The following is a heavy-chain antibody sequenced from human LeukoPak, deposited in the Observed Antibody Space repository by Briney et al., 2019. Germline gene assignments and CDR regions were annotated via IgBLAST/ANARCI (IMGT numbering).Heavy chain of an antibody. D-gene: IGHD5-18*01. CDR3: ARDSAMANFDY. V-gene: IGHV3-23*01. Sequence: GGSLRLSCAASGFTFSSYAMSWVRQAPGKGLEWVSGISGSGDNTYYADSVKGRFTISRDNAKNSLYLQMNSLRAEDTAVYYCARDSAMANFDYWGQGTLVTVSS. J-gene: IGHJ4*02. CDR2: ISGSGDNT. CDR1: GFTFSSYA.